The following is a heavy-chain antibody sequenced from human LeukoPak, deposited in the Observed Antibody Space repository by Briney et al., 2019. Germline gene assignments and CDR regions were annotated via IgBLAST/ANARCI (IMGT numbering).Heavy chain of an antibody. V-gene: IGHV4-4*07. Sequence: PSETLSLTCTVFGGSICSYYWSWIRQPAGKGLEWIGCMYTSGSTNYNPSLKSRVTMSVDTSKNQFSLKLSSVTAADTAVYYCARDTGYYFGSGNYLYYFDYWGQGTLVTVSS. D-gene: IGHD3-10*01. CDR2: MYTSGST. CDR1: GGSICSYY. J-gene: IGHJ4*02. CDR3: ARDTGYYFGSGNYLYYFDY.